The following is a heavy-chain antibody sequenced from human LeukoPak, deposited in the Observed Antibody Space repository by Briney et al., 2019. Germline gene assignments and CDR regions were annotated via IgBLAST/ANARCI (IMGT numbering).Heavy chain of an antibody. V-gene: IGHV3-7*01. CDR3: ARIQLWFGYYYYMDV. J-gene: IGHJ6*03. Sequence: PGGSLRLSCAASGFTFSSYWMSWVRQAPGKGLEWVANIKQDGSEKYYVDSVKGRFTISRDNAKNSLYLQMNSLRAEDTAVYYCARIQLWFGYYYYMDVWGKGTTVTVSS. CDR2: IKQDGSEK. D-gene: IGHD5-18*01. CDR1: GFTFSSYW.